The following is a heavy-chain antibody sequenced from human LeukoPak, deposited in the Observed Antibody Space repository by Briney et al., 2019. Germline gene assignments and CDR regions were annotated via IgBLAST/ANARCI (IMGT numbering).Heavy chain of an antibody. CDR2: FSSSSGYI. J-gene: IGHJ4*02. D-gene: IGHD6-6*01. Sequence: GGSLRLSCAASGFTFSGYRMNWVRQAPGKGLEWASSFSSSSGYIFYADSVKGRFTISRDNAKNSLYLQMNSLRAEGTAVYYCARSFPYSSSAVDYWGQGTLVTVSS. CDR1: GFTFSGYR. V-gene: IGHV3-21*01. CDR3: ARSFPYSSSAVDY.